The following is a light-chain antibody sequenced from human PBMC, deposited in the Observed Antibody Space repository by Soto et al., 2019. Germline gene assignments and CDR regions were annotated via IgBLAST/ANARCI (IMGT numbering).Light chain of an antibody. Sequence: QSVLTQPPSASGTPGQRVTISCSGSSSNIGSNTVHWYQQLPGTAPKLLIYSNNQRPSGVPDRFSGSKSGTSASLAISGLQSEDEADYYCAAWDDSLSGVVFGGGTKVTV. J-gene: IGLJ2*01. CDR2: SNN. CDR1: SSNIGSNT. V-gene: IGLV1-44*01. CDR3: AAWDDSLSGVV.